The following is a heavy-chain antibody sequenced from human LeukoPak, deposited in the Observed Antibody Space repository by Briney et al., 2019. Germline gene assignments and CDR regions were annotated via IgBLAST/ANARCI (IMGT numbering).Heavy chain of an antibody. V-gene: IGHV4-39*01. D-gene: IGHD6-19*01. CDR2: IYYSGST. Sequence: SKTLSLTCTVSGGSISSSSYYWGWIRQPPGKGLEWIGSIYYSGSTYYNPSLKSRVTISVDTSKNQFSLKLSSVTAADTAVYYCARHARYSSGWYDLLDYWGQGTLVTVSS. CDR1: GGSISSSSYY. J-gene: IGHJ4*02. CDR3: ARHARYSSGWYDLLDY.